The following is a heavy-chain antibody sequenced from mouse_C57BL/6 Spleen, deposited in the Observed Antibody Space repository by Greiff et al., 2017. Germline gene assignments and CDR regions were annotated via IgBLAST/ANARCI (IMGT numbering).Heavy chain of an antibody. CDR1: GYTFTSYW. V-gene: IGHV1-64*01. J-gene: IGHJ2*01. CDR2: IHPNSGST. CDR3: ARGGLAVVATDY. Sequence: QVQPQQPGAELVKPGASVKLSCKASGYTFTSYWMHWVKQRPGQGLEWIGMIHPNSGSTNYNEKFKSKATLTVDKSSSTAYMQLSSLTSEDSAVYYCARGGLAVVATDYWGQGTTLTVSS. D-gene: IGHD1-1*01.